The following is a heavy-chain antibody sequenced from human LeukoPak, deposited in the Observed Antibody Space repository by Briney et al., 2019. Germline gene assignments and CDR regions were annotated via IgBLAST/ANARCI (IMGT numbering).Heavy chain of an antibody. J-gene: IGHJ4*02. V-gene: IGHV4-34*01. CDR1: DGSFTGYY. CDR2: INHSGSA. D-gene: IGHD6-13*01. Sequence: SETLSLTCAVYDGSFTGYYWSWIRQPPGKGLEWIGEINHSGSANYNPSLKSRVTLSLDTSEKQFSLKLSSVTAADTAVYYCARHLSRLQMVGGEDNFDYWGQGTLVTVSS. CDR3: ARHLSRLQMVGGEDNFDY.